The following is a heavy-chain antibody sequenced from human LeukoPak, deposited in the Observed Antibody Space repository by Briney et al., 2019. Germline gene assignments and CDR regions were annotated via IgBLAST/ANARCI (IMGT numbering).Heavy chain of an antibody. CDR1: GFTFTSYY. CDR2: INPSSGRT. Sequence: ASVKVSCKASGFTFTSYYMHWVRQAPGQGLEWMGIINPSSGRTSYAQKFQGRVTMTRDTSTSTVYMELSSLRSEDTAVYYCARAEGGVKYYYDSSGYYYFDYWGQGTLVTVSS. J-gene: IGHJ4*02. V-gene: IGHV1-46*01. CDR3: ARAEGGVKYYYDSSGYYYFDY. D-gene: IGHD3-22*01.